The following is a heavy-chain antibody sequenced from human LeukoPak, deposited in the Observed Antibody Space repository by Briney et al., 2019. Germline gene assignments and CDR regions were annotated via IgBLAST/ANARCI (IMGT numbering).Heavy chain of an antibody. CDR2: IYYSGST. V-gene: IGHV4-30-4*01. CDR3: ARGHYYDSSGYFFFDY. J-gene: IGHJ4*02. CDR1: GVSISSGDYY. Sequence: SGTLSLTCTVSGVSISSGDYYWSWIRQPPGKGLEWIGYIYYSGSTYYNPSLKSRVTISVDTSKNQFSLKLSSVTAADTAVYYCARGHYYDSSGYFFFDYWGQGTLVTVSS. D-gene: IGHD3-22*01.